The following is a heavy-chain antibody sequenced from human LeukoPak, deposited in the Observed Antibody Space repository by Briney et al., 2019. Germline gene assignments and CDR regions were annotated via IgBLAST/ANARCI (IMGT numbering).Heavy chain of an antibody. V-gene: IGHV3-7*01. CDR1: GFTFNSYW. CDR3: ARLGFYDYSGFDY. Sequence: GGSLRLSCAASGFTFNSYWMSWVRQAPGKGLEWVANIKQDVNEKYYVDSVKGRFTISRDNAKNSLYLQMNSLRAEDTAVYYCARLGFYDYSGFDYWGQGTLVTVSS. D-gene: IGHD3-22*01. CDR2: IKQDVNEK. J-gene: IGHJ4*02.